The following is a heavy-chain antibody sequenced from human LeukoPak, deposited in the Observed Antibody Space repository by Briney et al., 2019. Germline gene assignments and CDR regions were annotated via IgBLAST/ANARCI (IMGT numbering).Heavy chain of an antibody. CDR2: IHPGDSDT. CDR3: ARQGGLAAAGGALDY. CDR1: RYSITSHW. V-gene: IGHV5-51*01. J-gene: IGHJ4*02. D-gene: IGHD6-13*01. Sequence: GEALKISCKGSRYSITSHWIGWLRPMPEKGLEWIGIIHPGDSDTRYRPSFQGQVTISADKSINTAYLQWNSLKASDTAMYYCARQGGLAAAGGALDYWGQGTLVTVSS.